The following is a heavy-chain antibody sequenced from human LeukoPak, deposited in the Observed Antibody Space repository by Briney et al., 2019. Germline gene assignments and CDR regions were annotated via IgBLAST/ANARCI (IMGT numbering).Heavy chain of an antibody. CDR3: ARHERSIAGASGSEYFQH. V-gene: IGHV4-59*08. J-gene: IGHJ1*01. D-gene: IGHD6-6*01. CDR2: IYYSGST. Sequence: SETLSFTCAVYGGSFSGYYWSWIRQPPGKGLEWIGYIYYSGSTNYNPSLKSRVTISVDTSKNQFSLKLSSVTAADTAVYYCARHERSIAGASGSEYFQHWGQGTLVTVSS. CDR1: GGSFSGYY.